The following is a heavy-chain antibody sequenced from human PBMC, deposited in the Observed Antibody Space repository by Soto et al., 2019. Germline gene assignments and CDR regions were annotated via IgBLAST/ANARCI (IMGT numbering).Heavy chain of an antibody. J-gene: IGHJ4*02. CDR2: ISGGGDST. CDR3: AKGRGGSGSLTPRVDF. CDR1: GFTFNNYA. D-gene: IGHD3-10*01. V-gene: IGHV3-23*01. Sequence: EVQLLESGGGLVQPGGCLRLSCAASGFTFNNYAMTWVCQAPGKGLEWVSAISGGGDSTSYADSVKGRFTVSRDGSKNTLYLQMSSLRAEDTALYYCAKGRGGSGSLTPRVDFWGQGTLVTVSS.